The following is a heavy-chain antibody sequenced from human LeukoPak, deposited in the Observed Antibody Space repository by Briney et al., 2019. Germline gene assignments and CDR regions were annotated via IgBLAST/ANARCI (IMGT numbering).Heavy chain of an antibody. Sequence: GGSLRLSCAASGFTVSSNYMNWVRQAPGKGLEWVSVIYSGGSTYYADSVKGRFTISRDNSRNTLYLQMNSLRAEDTAVYYCAKPKNYGSGMLSNWGQGTLVTVSS. V-gene: IGHV3-53*01. CDR3: AKPKNYGSGMLSN. CDR1: GFTVSSNY. CDR2: IYSGGST. J-gene: IGHJ4*02. D-gene: IGHD3-10*01.